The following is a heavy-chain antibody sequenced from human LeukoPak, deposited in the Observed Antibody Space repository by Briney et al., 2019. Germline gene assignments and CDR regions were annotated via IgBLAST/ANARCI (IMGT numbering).Heavy chain of an antibody. CDR3: ARSAILTGYQWVPFDY. CDR1: GFTFSSYE. J-gene: IGHJ4*02. CDR2: ISSSGSTI. V-gene: IGHV3-48*03. D-gene: IGHD3-9*01. Sequence: GGSLRLSCAASGFTFSSYEMNWVRQAPGKGPEWVSYISSSGSTIYYADSVKGRFTISRDNAKNSLYLQMNSLRAEDTAVYYCARSAILTGYQWVPFDYWGQGTLVTVSS.